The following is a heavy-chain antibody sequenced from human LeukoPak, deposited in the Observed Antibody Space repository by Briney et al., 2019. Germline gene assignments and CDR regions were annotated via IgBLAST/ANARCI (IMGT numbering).Heavy chain of an antibody. D-gene: IGHD2/OR15-2a*01. CDR2: ISYDGSNK. V-gene: IGHV3-30*04. CDR3: ARWGVLCPGDY. Sequence: GGSLRLSCAASGFTFSTYSIHWVRQAPGKGLEWVAVISYDGSNKYYADSVKGRFTISRDNSKNTLYLQMNSLRAEDTAVYYCARWGVLCPGDYWGQGTLVTVSS. CDR1: GFTFSTYS. J-gene: IGHJ4*02.